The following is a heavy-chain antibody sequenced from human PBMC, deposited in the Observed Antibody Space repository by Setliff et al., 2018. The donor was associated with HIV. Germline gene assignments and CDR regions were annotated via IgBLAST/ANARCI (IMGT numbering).Heavy chain of an antibody. V-gene: IGHV1-69*13. D-gene: IGHD3-10*01. J-gene: IGHJ4*02. CDR1: GSTFTNYT. Sequence: SVKVSCKASGSTFTNYTIIWVRQAPGQGLEWMGGIIPIFGTANYAQKFQGRVTITADESTSTAYMELSGLRSEDTAVYYCARDSSLYYASGTYSQYWGQGTLVTVSS. CDR3: ARDSSLYYASGTYSQY. CDR2: IIPIFGTA.